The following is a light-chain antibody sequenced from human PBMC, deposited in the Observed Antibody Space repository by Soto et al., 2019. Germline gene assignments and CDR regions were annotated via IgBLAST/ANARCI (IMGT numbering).Light chain of an antibody. CDR1: SSDVGGYKY. J-gene: IGLJ3*02. CDR2: EVS. V-gene: IGLV2-8*01. Sequence: QSALTQPPSASGSPGQSVTISCTGTSSDVGGYKYVSWYQQHPGKAPKLILYEVSKRPSGVPDRFSGSKSGNTASLTVSGLQAEDEADYYCSSFTRSNTWVFGGGTKLTVL. CDR3: SSFTRSNTWV.